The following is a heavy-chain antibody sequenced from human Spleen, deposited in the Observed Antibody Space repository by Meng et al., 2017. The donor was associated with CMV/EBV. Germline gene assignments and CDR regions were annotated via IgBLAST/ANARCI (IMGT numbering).Heavy chain of an antibody. CDR2: MNPNSGNT. CDR1: GYTFTSYD. J-gene: IGHJ4*02. D-gene: IGHD2-21*01. Sequence: QVQLVQSGAEVKKPGASVKVSCKASGYTFTSYDINWVRQATGQGLEWMGWMNPNSGNTGYAQKFQGRVTMTRNTSISTAYMELSSLRSDDTAMYYCAREGDFTGPSGYWGQGTLVTVSS. CDR3: AREGDFTGPSGY. V-gene: IGHV1-8*01.